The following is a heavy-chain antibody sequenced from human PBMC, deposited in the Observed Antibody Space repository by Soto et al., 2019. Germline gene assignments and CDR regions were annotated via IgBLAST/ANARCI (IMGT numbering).Heavy chain of an antibody. Sequence: GASVKVSCKASGYTFTSYAMHWVRQAPGQRLEWMGWINAGNGNTKYSQKFQGRVTITRDTSASTAYMELSSLRSEDTAVYYCARAPLRGGATGTLGYWGQGTLVTVSS. CDR3: ARAPLRGGATGTLGY. J-gene: IGHJ4*02. D-gene: IGHD1-26*01. V-gene: IGHV1-3*01. CDR2: INAGNGNT. CDR1: GYTFTSYA.